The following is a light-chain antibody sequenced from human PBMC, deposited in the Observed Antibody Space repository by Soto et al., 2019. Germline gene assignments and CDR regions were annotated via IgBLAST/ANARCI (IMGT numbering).Light chain of an antibody. Sequence: DIQMTQSPSSLSASVGDRVTITCRASQSISSYLNWYQQKPWKAPKLLIYAASSLQSGVPSRFSGSGSGTDFTLTISSLQPEDFATYYCQQGYSTLWTFGQGTKVELK. CDR1: QSISSY. J-gene: IGKJ1*01. V-gene: IGKV1-39*01. CDR3: QQGYSTLWT. CDR2: AAS.